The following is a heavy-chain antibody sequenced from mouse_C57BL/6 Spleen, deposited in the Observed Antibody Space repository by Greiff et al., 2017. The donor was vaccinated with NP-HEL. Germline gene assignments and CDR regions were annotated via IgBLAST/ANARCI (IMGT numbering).Heavy chain of an antibody. D-gene: IGHD1-1*01. CDR2: INPNNGGT. CDR3: ARSDYGSSYVDWYFDV. J-gene: IGHJ1*03. CDR1: GYTFTDYN. V-gene: IGHV1-18*01. Sequence: VQLQQSGPELVKPGASVKIPCKASGYTFTDYNMDWVKQSHGKSLEWIGDINPNNGGTIYNQKFKGKATLTVDKSSSTAYMELRSLTSEDTAVYYCARSDYGSSYVDWYFDVWGTGTTVTVSS.